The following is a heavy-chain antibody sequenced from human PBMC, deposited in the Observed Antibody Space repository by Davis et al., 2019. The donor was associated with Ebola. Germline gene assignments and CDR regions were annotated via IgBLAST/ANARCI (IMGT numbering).Heavy chain of an antibody. D-gene: IGHD3-22*01. CDR1: GGTFSSYA. CDR2: IIPMFGTA. J-gene: IGHJ5*02. Sequence: SVKVSCKASGGTFSSYAISWVRQAPGQGLEWMGGIIPMFGTANYAQKFQGRVTLTADESTSTVYMELSSLKSEDTAVYYCARSPTYYDSSGPPYWFDPWGQGTLVTVSS. V-gene: IGHV1-69*13. CDR3: ARSPTYYDSSGPPYWFDP.